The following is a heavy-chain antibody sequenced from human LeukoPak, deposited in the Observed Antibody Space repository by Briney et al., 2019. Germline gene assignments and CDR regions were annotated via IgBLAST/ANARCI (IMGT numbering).Heavy chain of an antibody. J-gene: IGHJ4*02. D-gene: IGHD3-10*01. CDR3: ARDLYYGSGGYYFDY. Sequence: GGSLRLSCVASGFTFNNYAMNWVRQAPGKGPEWVSVIYSGGRTFYADSVKGRFIISRDNSKSTLFLQMNSLRAEDTAVYYCARDLYYGSGGYYFDYWGQGTLVTVSS. V-gene: IGHV3-66*01. CDR1: GFTFNNYA. CDR2: IYSGGRT.